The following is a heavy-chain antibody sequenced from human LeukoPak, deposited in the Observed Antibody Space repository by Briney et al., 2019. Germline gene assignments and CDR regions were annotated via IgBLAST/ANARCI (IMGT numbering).Heavy chain of an antibody. CDR1: GASVSNYY. CDR2: FHYSGST. J-gene: IGHJ4*02. CDR3: ARHHDGGPKLRLDF. D-gene: IGHD2-15*01. V-gene: IGHV4-59*08. Sequence: PSETLSLTCRVSGASVSNYYWSWIRQPPGKGLEWIGFFHYSGSTNYNPSLNSRVTTSIDTSMNQLSLTLVSVTAADTAVYFCARHHDGGPKLRLDFWGLGVLVTVSS.